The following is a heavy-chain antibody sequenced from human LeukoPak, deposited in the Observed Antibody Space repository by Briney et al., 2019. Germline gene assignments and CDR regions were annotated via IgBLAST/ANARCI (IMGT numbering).Heavy chain of an antibody. V-gene: IGHV3-20*04. D-gene: IGHD1-26*01. CDR2: INWNGGST. CDR3: ARGGGSYRYYYYYYMDV. CDR1: GFTFDDYG. J-gene: IGHJ6*03. Sequence: GGSLRLSCAASGFTFDDYGMSWVRQAPGKGLEWVSGINWNGGSTGYVDSVKGRFTISRDNAKNSLYLQMNSLRAEDTAVYYCARGGGSYRYYYYYYMDVWGKGTTVTVSS.